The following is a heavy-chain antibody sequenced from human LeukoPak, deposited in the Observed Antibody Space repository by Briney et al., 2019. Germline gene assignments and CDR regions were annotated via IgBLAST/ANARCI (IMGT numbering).Heavy chain of an antibody. CDR1: GYTFTSYG. D-gene: IGHD2-2*01. CDR3: ARDLSLPAAMIWFDP. V-gene: IGHV1-18*01. Sequence: GASVKVSCKASGYTFTSYGISWVRQAPGQGLEWMGWISAYSGNTNYAQKLQGRVTMTTDTSTSTAYMELRSLRSDDTAVYYCARDLSLPAAMIWFDPWGQGTLVTVSS. CDR2: ISAYSGNT. J-gene: IGHJ5*02.